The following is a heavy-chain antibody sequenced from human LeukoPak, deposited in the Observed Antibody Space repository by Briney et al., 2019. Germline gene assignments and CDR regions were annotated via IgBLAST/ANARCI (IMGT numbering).Heavy chain of an antibody. CDR2: IRYDGSNE. CDR1: GFTFSSYG. V-gene: IGHV3-30*02. J-gene: IGHJ4*02. D-gene: IGHD3-10*01. Sequence: GGSLRLSCAASGFTFSSYGMHWVRQAPGKGLEWVAFIRYDGSNEFYADSVKGRFTISRDNSKNTLYLQMNSLRAEDTAVYYCAKDLYGAGSYQVLPFDYWGEGTLVTVSS. CDR3: AKDLYGAGSYQVLPFDY.